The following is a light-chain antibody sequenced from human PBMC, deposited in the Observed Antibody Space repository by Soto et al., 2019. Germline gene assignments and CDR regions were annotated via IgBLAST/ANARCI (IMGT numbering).Light chain of an antibody. V-gene: IGLV2-14*01. Sequence: QSALTQPASVSGSPGQSITISCSGTGSDVGAYIYVSWYQQRPGSAPRLIISEVSDRPSGVSNRFSGSKSGDTASLTISGLQPEDEADYYCSSYSSSTPVVFGGGTKLTVL. CDR3: SSYSSSTPVV. CDR2: EVS. CDR1: GSDVGAYIY. J-gene: IGLJ2*01.